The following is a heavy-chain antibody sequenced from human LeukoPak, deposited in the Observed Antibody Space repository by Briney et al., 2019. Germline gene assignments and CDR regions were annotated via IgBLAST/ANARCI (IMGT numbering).Heavy chain of an antibody. CDR3: ARSAQQLPPYY. Sequence: SETLSLTCTVSGDSISTFYWSWIRQPPGKGLEWIGCIDYSGSTNYNPSLKSRVTISVDTSKNLFSLNLTSVTAADTAVYYCARSAQQLPPYYWGQGALVTVSS. J-gene: IGHJ4*02. D-gene: IGHD6-13*01. CDR2: IDYSGST. CDR1: GDSISTFY. V-gene: IGHV4-59*01.